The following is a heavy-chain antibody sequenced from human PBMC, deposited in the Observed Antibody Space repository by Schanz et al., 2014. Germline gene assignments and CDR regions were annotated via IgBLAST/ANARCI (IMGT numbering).Heavy chain of an antibody. D-gene: IGHD3-10*01. Sequence: VQLVESGGGVVQPGGSLRLSCAASGFIFGDYAIHWVRQAPGKGPEWVSAIGGDASRTYYADSVKGRFTISRDNSKSTLYPKRNSRRADATAVYYGARAPPLVRGIAGWFGPWGQGSLVTVSS. J-gene: IGHJ5*02. V-gene: IGHV3-23*04. CDR2: IGGDASRT. CDR1: GFIFGDYA. CDR3: ARAPPLVRGIAGWFGP.